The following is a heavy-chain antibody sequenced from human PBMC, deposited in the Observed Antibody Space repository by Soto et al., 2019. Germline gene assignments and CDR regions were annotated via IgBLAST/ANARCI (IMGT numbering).Heavy chain of an antibody. CDR3: ARMDGDYKYDGLDV. D-gene: IGHD4-17*01. J-gene: IGHJ6*02. CDR1: GFSLTNGRMG. V-gene: IGHV2-26*01. Sequence: QVTLKESGPVLVKPTETLTLTCSVSGFSLTNGRMGVSWIRQPPGKALGWLAHFFSDAERSYSTSMQSRLNMYKDSSGSQVGLTMTNLAPADTATYCCARMDGDYKYDGLDVWGHGIAVTVSS. CDR2: FFSDAER.